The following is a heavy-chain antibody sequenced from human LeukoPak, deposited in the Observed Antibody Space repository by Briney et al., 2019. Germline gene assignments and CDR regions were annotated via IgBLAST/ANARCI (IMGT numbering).Heavy chain of an antibody. CDR2: MNPNSGNT. CDR1: GYTFTSYD. Sequence: ASVKVSCKASGYTFTSYDINWVRQATGQGLEWMGWMNPNSGNTGYAQKFQGRVTITRNTSISTAYMELSSLRSEDTAVYYCASSSSTSCCDDYWGQGTLVTVSS. D-gene: IGHD2-2*01. J-gene: IGHJ4*02. V-gene: IGHV1-8*03. CDR3: ASSSSTSCCDDY.